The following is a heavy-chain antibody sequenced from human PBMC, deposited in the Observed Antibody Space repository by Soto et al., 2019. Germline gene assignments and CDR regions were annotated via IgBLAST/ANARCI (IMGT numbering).Heavy chain of an antibody. CDR2: INSDGSST. D-gene: IGHD6-6*01. CDR1: GFTFSSYW. J-gene: IGHJ3*02. CDR3: ASYAGSSSSNAFDI. Sequence: GGSLRLSCAASGFTFSSYWMHWVHQAPGKGLVWVSRINSDGSSTSYADSVKGRFTISRDNAKNTLYLQMNSLRAEDTAVYYCASYAGSSSSNAFDIWGQGTMVTVSS. V-gene: IGHV3-74*01.